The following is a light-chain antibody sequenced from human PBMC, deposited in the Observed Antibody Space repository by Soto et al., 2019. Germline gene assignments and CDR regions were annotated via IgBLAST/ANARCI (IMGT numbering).Light chain of an antibody. CDR2: AAS. J-gene: IGKJ1*01. V-gene: IGKV1-39*01. CDR3: QQYDNWPWK. Sequence: DIQMTQSPSSLSASVGYRVTITCRASQSISSYLNWYQQKPGKAPKLLIYAASSLQSGVPSRFSGSGSGTEFTLTISSLQSEDFAVYYCQQYDNWPWKFGQGTKVDIK. CDR1: QSISSY.